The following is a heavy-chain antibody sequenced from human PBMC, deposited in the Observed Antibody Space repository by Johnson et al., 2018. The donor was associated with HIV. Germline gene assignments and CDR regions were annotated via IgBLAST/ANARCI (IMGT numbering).Heavy chain of an antibody. J-gene: IGHJ3*01. V-gene: IGHV3-7*01. Sequence: VQLVESGGGVVQPGGSLRLSCAASGFTFSFYWMSWVRQAPGKGLEWVANIKQDGSEKYYVDSVKGRFTISRDNAKNSLYLQMNSLRAEDTAVYYCARDQGRGGDAFDLWGQGTVVTVSS. CDR3: ARDQGRGGDAFDL. CDR1: GFTFSFYW. D-gene: IGHD1-26*01. CDR2: IKQDGSEK.